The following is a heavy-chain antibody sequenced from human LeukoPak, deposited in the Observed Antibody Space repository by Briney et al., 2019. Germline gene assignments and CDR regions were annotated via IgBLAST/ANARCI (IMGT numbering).Heavy chain of an antibody. J-gene: IGHJ4*02. CDR3: ARPRDYYYDSSGELDY. V-gene: IGHV3-13*01. CDR2: IGAVGDT. Sequence: GGSLRLSCAASGFTFSSSDMHWVRQARGKGLEWVSAIGAVGDTYYPGSVKGRFTVSRDNAKNSLYLQMNSLRAEDTAVYYCARPRDYYYDSSGELDYWGQGTLVTVSS. D-gene: IGHD3-22*01. CDR1: GFTFSSSD.